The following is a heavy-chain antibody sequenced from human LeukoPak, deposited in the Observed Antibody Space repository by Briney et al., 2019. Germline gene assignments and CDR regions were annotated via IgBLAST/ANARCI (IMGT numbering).Heavy chain of an antibody. J-gene: IGHJ4*02. CDR1: GFTFSSYG. CDR2: IWYDGSNK. Sequence: PGGSLRLSCAASGFTFSSYGMHWVRQAPGKGLEWVAVIWYDGSNKYYADSVKGRFTISRDNSKNTLYLQMNSLRAEDTAVYYCATTAMVRGVMNRADYFDYWGQGTVVTVSS. CDR3: ATTAMVRGVMNRADYFDY. V-gene: IGHV3-33*01. D-gene: IGHD3-10*01.